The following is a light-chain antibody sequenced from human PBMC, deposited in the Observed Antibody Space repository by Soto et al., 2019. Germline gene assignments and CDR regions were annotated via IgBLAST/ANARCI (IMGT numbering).Light chain of an antibody. J-gene: IGKJ4*01. Sequence: EIVLTQSPGTLSLSPGERATLSCRASQSVSSSYLAWYQQKPGQAPRLLIYDASNRATGLPARFSGSGSGTDFTLTISSLEPEDFAVYYCQHRSSWPLTFGGGTKVDIK. CDR3: QHRSSWPLT. CDR2: DAS. CDR1: QSVSSSY. V-gene: IGKV3D-20*02.